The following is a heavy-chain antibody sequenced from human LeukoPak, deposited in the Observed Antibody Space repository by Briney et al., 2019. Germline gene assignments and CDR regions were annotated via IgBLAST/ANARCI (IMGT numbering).Heavy chain of an antibody. CDR1: GFTFNRCG. J-gene: IGHJ6*02. D-gene: IGHD3-10*01. Sequence: GGSLRLSCAASGFTFNRCGMHWVRQAPGKGLEWMAVIVYDGSHQDYTDTVKGRFTISRDNSKNTVFLQMDSLRAEDTGVYYCVKGSGTNDYGMDTWGQGTTVTVPS. CDR2: IVYDGSHQ. CDR3: VKGSGTNDYGMDT. V-gene: IGHV3-30*18.